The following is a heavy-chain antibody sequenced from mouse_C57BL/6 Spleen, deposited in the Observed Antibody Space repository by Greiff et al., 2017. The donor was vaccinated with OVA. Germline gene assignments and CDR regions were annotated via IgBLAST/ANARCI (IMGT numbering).Heavy chain of an antibody. Sequence: EVMLVESGGGLVKPGGSLKLSCAASGFTFSDYGMHWVRQAPEKGLEWVAYISSGSSTIYYADTVKGRFPIPSNNSKNTLFLQMTSLRSADKAMYYCAREGHCYGSSYEAMDYWGQGTSVTVSS. D-gene: IGHD1-1*01. CDR3: AREGHCYGSSYEAMDY. CDR1: GFTFSDYG. V-gene: IGHV5-17*01. CDR2: ISSGSSTI. J-gene: IGHJ4*01.